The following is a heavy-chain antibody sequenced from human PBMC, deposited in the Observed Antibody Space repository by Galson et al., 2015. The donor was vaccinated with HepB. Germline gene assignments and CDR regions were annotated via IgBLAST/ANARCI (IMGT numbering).Heavy chain of an antibody. Sequence: SETLSLTCTVSGGSISSSNYYWGWIRQPPGKGLEWIGSIYYSGSTYYNPSLKSRVTISVDTSKNQFSLKLSSVTAADTAVYYCAKAVFDSSGYYFLVGYYFDYWGQGTLVTVSS. J-gene: IGHJ4*02. CDR3: AKAVFDSSGYYFLVGYYFDY. V-gene: IGHV4-39*01. CDR2: IYYSGST. D-gene: IGHD3-22*01. CDR1: GGSISSSNYY.